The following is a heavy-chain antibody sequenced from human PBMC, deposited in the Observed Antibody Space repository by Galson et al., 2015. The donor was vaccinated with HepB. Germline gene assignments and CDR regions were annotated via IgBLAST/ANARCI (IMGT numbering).Heavy chain of an antibody. Sequence: SLRLSCAASGFTFSSYSMNWVRQAPGKGLEWVSSISSSSSYIYYADSVKGRFTISRDNAKNSLYLQMNSLRAEDTAVYYCARSRDVWFGDEYFDYWGQGTLVTVSS. V-gene: IGHV3-21*01. CDR2: ISSSSSYI. J-gene: IGHJ4*02. CDR3: ARSRDVWFGDEYFDY. CDR1: GFTFSSYS. D-gene: IGHD3-10*01.